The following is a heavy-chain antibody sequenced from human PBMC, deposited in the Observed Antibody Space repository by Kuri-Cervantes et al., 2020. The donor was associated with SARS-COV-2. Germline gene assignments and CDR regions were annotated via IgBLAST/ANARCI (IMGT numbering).Heavy chain of an antibody. CDR2: ISSSSSYI. Sequence: ESLMVYCAASGLIFSSYSMNWVRQAPGKGLEWVSSISSSSSYIYYADSVKGRFTISRDNAKNSLYLQMNSLRAEDTAVCYCARVTTVTEGYWGQGTLVTVSS. V-gene: IGHV3-21*01. CDR1: GLIFSSYS. D-gene: IGHD4-11*01. CDR3: ARVTTVTEGY. J-gene: IGHJ4*02.